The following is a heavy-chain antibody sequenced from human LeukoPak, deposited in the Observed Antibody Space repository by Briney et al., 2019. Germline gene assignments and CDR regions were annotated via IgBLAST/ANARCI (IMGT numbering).Heavy chain of an antibody. J-gene: IGHJ4*02. CDR1: GGSISSSSYY. V-gene: IGHV4-61*01. CDR2: IYYSGST. Sequence: SETLSLTCTVSGGSISSSSYYWSWIRQPPGKRLEWIGYIYYSGSTNYNPSLKSRVTISVDTSKNQFSLKLSSVTAADTAVYYCARARPNVGGYDFDYWGQGTLVTVSS. CDR3: ARARPNVGGYDFDY. D-gene: IGHD3-22*01.